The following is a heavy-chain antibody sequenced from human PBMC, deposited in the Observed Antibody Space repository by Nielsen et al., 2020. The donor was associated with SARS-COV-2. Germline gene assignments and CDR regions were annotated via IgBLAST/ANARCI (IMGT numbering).Heavy chain of an antibody. V-gene: IGHV4-34*01. CDR2: INHRGRT. CDR3: ARGPGVEVVANYFDP. J-gene: IGHJ5*02. D-gene: IGHD4/OR15-4a*01. Sequence: SETLSLTCAVYGGSLSFHYWSWVRQPPGKGLEWLGEINHRGRTNYNPSLKNRVTISVDTSTKQFSLRLTSVTAADTAVYYCARGPGVEVVANYFDPWGQGTPVTVSS. CDR1: GGSLSFHY.